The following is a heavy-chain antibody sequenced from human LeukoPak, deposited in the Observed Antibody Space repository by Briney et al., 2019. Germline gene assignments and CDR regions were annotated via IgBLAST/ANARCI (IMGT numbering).Heavy chain of an antibody. V-gene: IGHV1-24*01. CDR2: FDPEDGET. J-gene: IGHJ4*02. CDR3: ARSSYCDFSYYFDY. CDR1: GYTLTELS. Sequence: ASVKVSCKVSGYTLTELSMHWVRQAPGKGLEWMGGFDPEDGETIYAQKFQGRVTITADKSTSTVYMELSRLRSDDTAVYYCARSSYCDFSYYFDYWGQGTLVTVSS. D-gene: IGHD3-3*01.